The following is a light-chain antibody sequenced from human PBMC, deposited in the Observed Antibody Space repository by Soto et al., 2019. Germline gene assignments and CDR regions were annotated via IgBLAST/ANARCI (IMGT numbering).Light chain of an antibody. V-gene: IGKV3-11*01. CDR1: QSVGSY. CDR3: QHRSNWPS. CDR2: DAS. Sequence: EIVLTQSPATLSLSPGERATLSCRASQSVGSYLAWYQQKPGQAPRLLIYDASNRATGIPARFSGSGSGTDFTLTISSLEPEDFAVYYCQHRSNWPSFGGGTRLEIK. J-gene: IGKJ5*01.